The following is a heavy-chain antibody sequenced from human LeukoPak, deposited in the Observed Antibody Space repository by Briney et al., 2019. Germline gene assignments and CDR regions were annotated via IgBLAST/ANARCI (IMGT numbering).Heavy chain of an antibody. J-gene: IGHJ6*02. CDR1: GYAFTSYG. Sequence: GASVKVSCKASGYAFTSYGINWVRQAPGQGLEWMGWISAYNGNTNYAQKLQGRVTMTTDTSTGTAYMELRSLRSDDTAVYYCARDDHYDSSGSYYYGMDVWGQGTTVTVSS. CDR3: ARDDHYDSSGSYYYGMDV. V-gene: IGHV1-18*01. CDR2: ISAYNGNT. D-gene: IGHD3-22*01.